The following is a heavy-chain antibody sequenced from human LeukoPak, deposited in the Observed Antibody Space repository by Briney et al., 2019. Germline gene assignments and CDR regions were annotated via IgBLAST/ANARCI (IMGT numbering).Heavy chain of an antibody. CDR3: ARDQRITQIVVVTDTFDI. D-gene: IGHD3-22*01. CDR1: DYTFTNYG. CDR2: ISAYNGNT. V-gene: IGHV1-18*01. Sequence: ASVKVSCRASDYTFTNYGISWVRQAPGQGLEWTGWISAYNGNTIYAQKFQGRVTMTTDTSTSTAYMELRSLRSDDTAVYYCARDQRITQIVVVTDTFDIWGQGTMVTVSS. J-gene: IGHJ3*02.